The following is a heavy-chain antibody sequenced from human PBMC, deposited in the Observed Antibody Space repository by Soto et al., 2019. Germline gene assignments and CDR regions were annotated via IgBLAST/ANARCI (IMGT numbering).Heavy chain of an antibody. CDR2: ISSGGTTI. Sequence: EVQLVESGGGLVQPGGSLRLSCVASGFSFSSYDMNWVRQAPGKGLEWLSYISSGGTTIYYADAVKGRFTVSRDNAKNSLYVQMNSLRAEDTAVYYCARRIITTGWGLDYWGQGTLVTVSS. CDR1: GFSFSSYD. CDR3: ARRIITTGWGLDY. V-gene: IGHV3-48*01. J-gene: IGHJ4*02. D-gene: IGHD3-9*01.